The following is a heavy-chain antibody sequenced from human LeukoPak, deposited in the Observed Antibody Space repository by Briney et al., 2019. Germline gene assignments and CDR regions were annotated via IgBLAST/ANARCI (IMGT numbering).Heavy chain of an antibody. J-gene: IGHJ4*02. CDR3: AGQYASSAYFFY. Sequence: SQTLSLTCAVDGNSLSSGYYWGWMRQTPGKGLEWIGSIYHGGSTYYNRSLKSRVTIPVDTSKNQFSLNLRSVTAADTAVYYCAGQYASSAYFFYWGQGTLVTVSS. CDR1: GNSLSSGYY. CDR2: IYHGGST. D-gene: IGHD3-22*01. V-gene: IGHV4-38-2*01.